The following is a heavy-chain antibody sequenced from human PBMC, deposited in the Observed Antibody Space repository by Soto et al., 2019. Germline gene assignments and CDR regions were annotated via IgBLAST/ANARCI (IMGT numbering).Heavy chain of an antibody. D-gene: IGHD5-18*01. CDR1: GFPFSTYS. CDR3: AREVDTQMGNEDSDI. Sequence: EVHLEESGGGLVNPGGSLRLSCAARGFPFSTYSMSWVRQAPGKGLEWVSSIGSTSAYIYYADSLRGRFTISRDNAKNSLYLQMNSLRAEDTAVYYCAREVDTQMGNEDSDIWGQGTMVTVSP. J-gene: IGHJ3*02. V-gene: IGHV3-21*06. CDR2: IGSTSAYI.